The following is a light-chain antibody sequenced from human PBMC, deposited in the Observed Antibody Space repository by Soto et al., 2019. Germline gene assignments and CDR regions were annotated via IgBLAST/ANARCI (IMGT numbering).Light chain of an antibody. CDR2: ANS. V-gene: IGLV1-40*01. CDR3: QSYDTGLTGHVL. Sequence: QSVLTQPPSVSGAPGQRVTISCTGSASNVGAGYDVHWYQQLPGAAPKVLISANSDRPSGVPDRFSGSKSGTSASLAITGLQAEDEADYYCQSYDTGLTGHVLFGGGTKLTVL. CDR1: ASNVGAGYD. J-gene: IGLJ2*01.